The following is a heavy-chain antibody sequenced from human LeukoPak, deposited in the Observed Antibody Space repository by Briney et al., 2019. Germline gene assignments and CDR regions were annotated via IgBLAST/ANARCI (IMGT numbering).Heavy chain of an antibody. Sequence: SVKVSCKASGGTFSSYTISGVRQAPGQGLEWMGRIIPILGIANYAQKFQGRVTITADKSTSTAYMELSSLRSEDTAVYYCAINIPPAHCSSTSCYTGDYWGQGTLVTVSS. CDR2: IIPILGIA. CDR3: AINIPPAHCSSTSCYTGDY. V-gene: IGHV1-69*02. D-gene: IGHD2-2*02. CDR1: GGTFSSYT. J-gene: IGHJ4*02.